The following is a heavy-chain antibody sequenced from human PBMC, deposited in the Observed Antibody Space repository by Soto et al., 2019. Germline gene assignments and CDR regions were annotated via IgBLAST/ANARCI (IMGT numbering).Heavy chain of an antibody. Sequence: EVQLLESGGGLVQPGGSLRLSCAGSGSTFTDFTMTWVRQAPGKGLEWVSAISGDGLSTYYAGSVKGRFTISRDNSKTTLYLQMKSLRGEDTAVYYCARRPDAFDIWGRGTMVTVSS. V-gene: IGHV3-23*01. J-gene: IGHJ3*02. CDR2: ISGDGLST. D-gene: IGHD1-1*01. CDR1: GSTFTDFT. CDR3: ARRPDAFDI.